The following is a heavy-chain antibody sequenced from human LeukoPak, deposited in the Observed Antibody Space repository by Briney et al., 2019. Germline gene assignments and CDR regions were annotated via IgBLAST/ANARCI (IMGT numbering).Heavy chain of an antibody. CDR2: ISYDGSNK. V-gene: IGHV3-30*03. J-gene: IGHJ2*01. CDR1: GFTFSSYG. Sequence: PGRSLRLSCAASGFTFSSYGMHWVRQAPGKGLEWVAVISYDGSNKYYADSVKGRFTISRDNSKNTLYLQMNSLRAEDTAVYYCARDDDYGDSYWYFDLWGRGTLVTVSS. D-gene: IGHD4-17*01. CDR3: ARDDDYGDSYWYFDL.